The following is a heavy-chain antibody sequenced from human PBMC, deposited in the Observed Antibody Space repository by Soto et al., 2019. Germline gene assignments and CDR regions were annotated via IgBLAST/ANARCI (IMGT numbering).Heavy chain of an antibody. CDR2: TYYRSKWYN. CDR3: AGRVTTDTTAFDY. D-gene: IGHD1-1*01. Sequence: QVQLQQSGPGLVKPSQTLSLTCAISGDSVSSNRAAWNWIRQSPSRVLEWLGRTYYRSKWYNDFAISVKSRITINADTSKNQFSLQLSSVTPEDTALYYCAGRVTTDTTAFDYWGQGTLVTVSS. CDR1: GDSVSSNRAA. J-gene: IGHJ4*02. V-gene: IGHV6-1*01.